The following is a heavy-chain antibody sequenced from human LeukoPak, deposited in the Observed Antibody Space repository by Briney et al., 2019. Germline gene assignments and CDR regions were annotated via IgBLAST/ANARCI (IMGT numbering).Heavy chain of an antibody. CDR2: VYYRGST. CDR1: NASIISSSYY. Sequence: PSETLSLTCSVSNASIISSSYYWGWIRQPPGTGLEWIGSVYYRGSTYYNPSLKSRVTISVDTSKNQFSLKLSSVTAADTAVYYCASEDKRVYVSGTCYDNWGQGTLVTVSS. D-gene: IGHD3-10*01. CDR3: ASEDKRVYVSGTCYDN. J-gene: IGHJ4*02. V-gene: IGHV4-39*01.